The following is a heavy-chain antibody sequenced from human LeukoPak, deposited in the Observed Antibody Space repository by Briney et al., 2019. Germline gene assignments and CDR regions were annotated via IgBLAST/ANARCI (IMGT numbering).Heavy chain of an antibody. CDR3: AREVVTTNRNWFDP. D-gene: IGHD4-11*01. J-gene: IGHJ5*02. Sequence: SVKVSCKASGGTFSSYAISWVRQAPGQGLQWMGRIIPIFGIANYAQKFQGRVTITADKSTSTAYMELSSLRSEDTAVYYCAREVVTTNRNWFDPWGQGTLVTVSS. CDR2: IIPIFGIA. V-gene: IGHV1-69*04. CDR1: GGTFSSYA.